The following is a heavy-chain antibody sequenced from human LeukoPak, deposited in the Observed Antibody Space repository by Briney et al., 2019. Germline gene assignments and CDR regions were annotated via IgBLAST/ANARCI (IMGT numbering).Heavy chain of an antibody. CDR2: INHSGST. CDR1: GGSFSGYY. J-gene: IGHJ4*02. Sequence: SETLSLTCAVYGGSFSGYYWSWIRQPPGKGLEWIGEINHSGSTNYNPSLKSRVTISVDTSKNQFSLKLSSVTAADTAVYYCASYDILTGYHEYYFDYWGQGTLVTVSS. CDR3: ASYDILTGYHEYYFDY. V-gene: IGHV4-34*01. D-gene: IGHD3-9*01.